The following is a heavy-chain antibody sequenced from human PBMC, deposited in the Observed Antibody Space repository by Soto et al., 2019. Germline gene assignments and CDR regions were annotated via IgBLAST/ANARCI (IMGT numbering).Heavy chain of an antibody. V-gene: IGHV3-74*01. CDR1: GFTFSSYW. CDR3: ARSADFWSGRYLPYGMDV. J-gene: IGHJ6*02. CDR2: INSDGSST. D-gene: IGHD3-3*01. Sequence: PGGSLRLSCAASGFTFSSYWMHWVRQAPGKGLVWVSRINSDGSSTSYADSVKGRFTISRDNAKNTLYLQMNSLRAEDTAVYYCARSADFWSGRYLPYGMDVWGQGTTVTVSS.